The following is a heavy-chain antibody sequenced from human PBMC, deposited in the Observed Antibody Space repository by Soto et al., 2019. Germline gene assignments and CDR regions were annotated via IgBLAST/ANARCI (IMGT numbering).Heavy chain of an antibody. D-gene: IGHD2-2*01. CDR2: ISGSGGDT. CDR3: AKGAGRGGGSAFDC. Sequence: EVQLLDSGGGLVQPGGSLRLSCAASGFIFSNYAMSWVRQAPGKGLEWVSAISGSGGDTFYVGSVKGRFTISRDNSKNTLSLQMNSLRAEDTATYYCAKGAGRGGGSAFDCWGQGTLVTVSS. CDR1: GFIFSNYA. J-gene: IGHJ4*02. V-gene: IGHV3-23*01.